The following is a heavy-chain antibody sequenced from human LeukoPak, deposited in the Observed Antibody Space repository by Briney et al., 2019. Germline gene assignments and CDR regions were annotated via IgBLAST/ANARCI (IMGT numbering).Heavy chain of an antibody. V-gene: IGHV3-30*02. CDR2: IRYDGSNK. Sequence: GGSLRLSCAASGFTLSSYCMHWVRPAPGKGLEWVAFIRYDGSNKYYADSVKGRFTISRDNSKNTLYLQMNSLRAEDTAVYYCAKGSSTSCHDWGQGTLVTVSS. D-gene: IGHD2-2*01. J-gene: IGHJ4*02. CDR1: GFTLSSYC. CDR3: AKGSSTSCHD.